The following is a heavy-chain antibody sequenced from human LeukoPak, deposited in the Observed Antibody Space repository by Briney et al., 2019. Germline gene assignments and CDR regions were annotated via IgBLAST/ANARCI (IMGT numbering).Heavy chain of an antibody. D-gene: IGHD1-26*01. J-gene: IGHJ6*02. CDR1: GYTFTSYG. CDR2: ISAYNGNT. Sequence: ASVKVSCKASGYTFTSYGISWVRQAPGQGLEWMGWISAYNGNTNYAQKLQGRVTMTTDTSTSTAYMELRSLRSDDTAVYYCARDGGSYYGQNYYGMDVWGQGTTVTVSS. V-gene: IGHV1-18*01. CDR3: ARDGGSYYGQNYYGMDV.